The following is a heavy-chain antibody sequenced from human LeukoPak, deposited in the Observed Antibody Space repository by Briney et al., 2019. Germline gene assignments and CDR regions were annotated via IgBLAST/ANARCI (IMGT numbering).Heavy chain of an antibody. D-gene: IGHD1-26*01. V-gene: IGHV3-7*03. CDR1: GFTLSSYW. J-gene: IGHJ4*02. CDR2: IKYDGSEK. CDR3: ARDTAGAGYFDY. Sequence: GGSLRLSCAASGFTLSSYWMSWVRQAPGKGLEWVANIKYDGSEKDYVDSVKGRFTISRDNSKNTLYLQMNSLRAEDTAVYYCARDTAGAGYFDYWGQGTLVTVSS.